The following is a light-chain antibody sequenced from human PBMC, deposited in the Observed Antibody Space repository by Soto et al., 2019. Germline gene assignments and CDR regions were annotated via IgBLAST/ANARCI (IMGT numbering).Light chain of an antibody. CDR2: GAT. V-gene: IGKV3-15*01. CDR1: QSISSN. Sequence: EILMTQSQDTLSVSLGERATLSCRASQSISSNLAWYQQKPGQAPRLLIYGATTRATGVPARFSGGRSGTEFTLTISSLQSEDFAVYYCQQYITYSRTFGQGTRVETK. CDR3: QQYITYSRT. J-gene: IGKJ2*02.